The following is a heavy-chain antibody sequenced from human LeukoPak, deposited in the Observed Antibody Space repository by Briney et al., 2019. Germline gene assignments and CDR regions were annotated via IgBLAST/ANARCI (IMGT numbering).Heavy chain of an antibody. CDR3: AKSKLAYCGGDCYSGFDY. CDR1: GFTFSSYA. V-gene: IGHV3-23*01. J-gene: IGHJ4*02. D-gene: IGHD2-21*02. CDR2: ISGSGGST. Sequence: PGGSLRLSCAASGFTFSSYAMSWVRQAPGKGLEWVSDISGSGGSTYYADSVKGRFTISRDNSKNTLYLQMNSLRAEDTAVYYCAKSKLAYCGGDCYSGFDYWGQGTLVTVSS.